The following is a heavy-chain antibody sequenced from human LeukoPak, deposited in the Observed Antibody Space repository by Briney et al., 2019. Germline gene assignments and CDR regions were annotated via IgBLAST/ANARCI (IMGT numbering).Heavy chain of an antibody. J-gene: IGHJ4*02. Sequence: GGSLILSCAASGFTSDDYGMSWVRQAPGKGLEWVSGINWNGGSTGYADSVKGRFTISRDNAKNSLYLQMNSLRAEDTALYYCARGRAGSYRFDYWGQGTLVTLSS. CDR2: INWNGGST. CDR1: GFTSDDYG. CDR3: ARGRAGSYRFDY. D-gene: IGHD3-16*02. V-gene: IGHV3-20*04.